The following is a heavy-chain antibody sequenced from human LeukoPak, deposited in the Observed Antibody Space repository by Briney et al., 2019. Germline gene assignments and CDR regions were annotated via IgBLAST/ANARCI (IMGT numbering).Heavy chain of an antibody. CDR2: IYTSGST. Sequence: SETLSLTCTVSGGSISSYYWSWIRQPAGKGLEWIGRIYTSGSTNYNPSLKSRVTMSVDTSKNQFSLKLSSVTAADMAVYYCARVSVYGSGKMWFDPWGQGTLVTVSS. J-gene: IGHJ5*02. CDR3: ARVSVYGSGKMWFDP. CDR1: GGSISSYY. D-gene: IGHD3-10*01. V-gene: IGHV4-4*07.